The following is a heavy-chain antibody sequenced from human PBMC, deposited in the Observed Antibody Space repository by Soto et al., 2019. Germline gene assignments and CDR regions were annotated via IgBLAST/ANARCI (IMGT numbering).Heavy chain of an antibody. CDR1: VFTFISYG. D-gene: IGHD6-19*01. CDR2: ISYDGSNK. Sequence: GWSLRLSCASSVFTFISYGMHWVRQAPGKGLEWVAVISYDGSNKYYADSVKGRFTISRDNSKNTLYLQMNSLRAEDTAVYYCAKVVSSGEFDYWGQGTLVTVSS. CDR3: AKVVSSGEFDY. V-gene: IGHV3-30*18. J-gene: IGHJ4*02.